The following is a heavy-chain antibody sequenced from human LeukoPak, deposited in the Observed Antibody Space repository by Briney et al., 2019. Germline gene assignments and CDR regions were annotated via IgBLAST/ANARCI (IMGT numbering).Heavy chain of an antibody. Sequence: GGSLRLSCAASGFTFSSYGMHWVRQAPGKGLEWVAFIRYDGSNKYYADSVKGRFTISRDNSKNTLYLQMNSLRAEDTAVYYCAKNYDFWSGPRDYFDYWGQGTLVTVSS. J-gene: IGHJ4*02. CDR2: IRYDGSNK. CDR1: GFTFSSYG. CDR3: AKNYDFWSGPRDYFDY. D-gene: IGHD3-3*01. V-gene: IGHV3-30*02.